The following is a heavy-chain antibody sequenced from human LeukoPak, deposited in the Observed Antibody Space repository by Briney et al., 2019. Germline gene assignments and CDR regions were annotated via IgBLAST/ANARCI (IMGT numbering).Heavy chain of an antibody. CDR2: IYYSGST. CDR3: ARRRFANNYRDGINV. Sequence: TSETAYANCTVSGDSVSYSHSIWDWVRQPPGKGLEWIGNIYYSGSTYYNPSLKSRVAMSVYTSKNQFSLNLGSVTAADTAVYYCARRRFANNYRDGINVRAPGTTVTVSS. J-gene: IGHJ6*02. V-gene: IGHV4-39*01. D-gene: IGHD1-1*01. CDR1: GDSVSYSHSI.